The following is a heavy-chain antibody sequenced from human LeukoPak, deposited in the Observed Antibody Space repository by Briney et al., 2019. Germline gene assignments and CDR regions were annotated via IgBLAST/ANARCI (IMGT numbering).Heavy chain of an antibody. V-gene: IGHV3-23*01. CDR2: ISGSGGST. J-gene: IGHJ4*02. D-gene: IGHD4-23*01. CDR1: GFTFSTSA. Sequence: GGSLRLSCAASGFTFSTSAMSWIRQAPGKGLEWVSGISGSGGSTYYADSVKGRFTISRDNSRNTLYLQMNSLRAEDTAVYYCARDQYGGFDYWGQGTLLTVSS. CDR3: ARDQYGGFDY.